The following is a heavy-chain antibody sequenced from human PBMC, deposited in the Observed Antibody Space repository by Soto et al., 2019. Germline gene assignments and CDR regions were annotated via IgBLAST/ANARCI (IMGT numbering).Heavy chain of an antibody. Sequence: GASVKVSCKASGYTFTSYGIRLVRQSPGQGLEWMGWISAYNGNTNYAQKLQGRVTMTTDTSTSTAYMELSSLRSDDTAAYYCARGSLRDSWLDPWGQGTMVTVSS. CDR2: ISAYNGNT. CDR3: ARGSLRDSWLDP. J-gene: IGHJ5*02. D-gene: IGHD3-10*01. CDR1: GYTFTSYG. V-gene: IGHV1-18*01.